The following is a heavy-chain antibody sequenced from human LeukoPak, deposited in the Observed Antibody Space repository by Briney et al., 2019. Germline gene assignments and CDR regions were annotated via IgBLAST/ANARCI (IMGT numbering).Heavy chain of an antibody. V-gene: IGHV1-18*01. CDR3: AKDRAYGDSGFRSNWFDP. CDR2: ISAYNGNT. J-gene: IGHJ5*02. CDR1: GYTFTSYG. Sequence: ASVKVSCKASGYTFTSYGISWVRQAPGQGLEWMGWISAYNGNTNYAQKLQGRVTMTTDTSTSTAYMELRSLRSDDTAVYYCAKDRAYGDSGFRSNWFDPWGQGTLVTVSS. D-gene: IGHD4-17*01.